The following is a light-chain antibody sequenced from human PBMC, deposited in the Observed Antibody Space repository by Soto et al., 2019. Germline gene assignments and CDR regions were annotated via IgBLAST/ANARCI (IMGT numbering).Light chain of an antibody. V-gene: IGKV3-15*01. CDR1: QSVSSD. CDR3: QQYNNWPQT. Sequence: EIVMTQSPATLSVSPGESATLSCRASQSVSSDLAWYHQKPGQAPRLLIYGASTRATGIPARISGSGSGTEFTLIITSLQSEDFAVYYCQQYNNWPQTFGQGTKVDIK. J-gene: IGKJ1*01. CDR2: GAS.